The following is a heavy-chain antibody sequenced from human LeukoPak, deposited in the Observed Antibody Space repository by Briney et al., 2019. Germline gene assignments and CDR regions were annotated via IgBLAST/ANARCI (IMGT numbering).Heavy chain of an antibody. Sequence: GGSLRLSCAASGFTFSNYWMHWVRQTPGKGLVWVSRINGDGSSIAYADSVKGRFTTSRDNSKNTLYLQINSLRAEDTAVYYCAREDILTGYNYWGQGTLVTVSS. CDR1: GFTFSNYW. CDR3: AREDILTGYNY. D-gene: IGHD3-9*01. CDR2: INGDGSSI. V-gene: IGHV3-74*01. J-gene: IGHJ4*02.